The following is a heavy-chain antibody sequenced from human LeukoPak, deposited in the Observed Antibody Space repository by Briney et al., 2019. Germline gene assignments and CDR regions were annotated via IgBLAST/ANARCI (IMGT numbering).Heavy chain of an antibody. CDR2: ISSSSSYI. V-gene: IGHV3-21*01. CDR1: GFTFSSYS. Sequence: GGSLRLSCAASGFTFSSYSMNWVRQAPGKGLEWVSSISSSSSYIYYAYSVKGRFTISRDNAKNSLYLQMNSLRAEDTAVYYCARDLYDFWSGYYYYGMAVWGPGNTVTVSS. D-gene: IGHD3-3*01. CDR3: ARDLYDFWSGYYYYGMAV. J-gene: IGHJ6*02.